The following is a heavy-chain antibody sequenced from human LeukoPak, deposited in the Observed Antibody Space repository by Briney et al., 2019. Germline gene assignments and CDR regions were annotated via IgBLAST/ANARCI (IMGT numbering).Heavy chain of an antibody. Sequence: PSETLSLTCTVSGGSISTYYWNWIRQPPGKGLEWIGYVYYSGRTNYNPSLKSRVTISIDTSKSQFSLKLSSVTAADTAVYYCARIVGRRLRYFDWLLSDKRTFDYWGQGTLVTVSS. J-gene: IGHJ4*02. CDR2: VYYSGRT. V-gene: IGHV4-59*12. D-gene: IGHD3-9*01. CDR1: GGSISTYY. CDR3: ARIVGRRLRYFDWLLSDKRTFDY.